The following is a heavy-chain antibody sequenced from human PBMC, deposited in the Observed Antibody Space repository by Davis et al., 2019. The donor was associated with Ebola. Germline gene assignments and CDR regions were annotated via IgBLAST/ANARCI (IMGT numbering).Heavy chain of an antibody. CDR1: GFTFSDYY. CDR3: ARGGYGDYHTDY. Sequence: GESLKISCAASGFTFSDYYMSWIRQAPGKGLEWVSYISSSSGYTNYADSVKGRFTISRDNAKNSLYLQMNSLRAEDTAVYYCARGGYGDYHTDYWGQGTLVTVSS. CDR2: ISSSSGYT. V-gene: IGHV3-11*06. D-gene: IGHD4-17*01. J-gene: IGHJ4*02.